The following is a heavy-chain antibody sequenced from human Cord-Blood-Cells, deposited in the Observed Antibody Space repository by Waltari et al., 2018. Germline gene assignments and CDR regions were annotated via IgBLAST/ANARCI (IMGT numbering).Heavy chain of an antibody. Sequence: QVQLVQSGAEVKQPGSSVKVSCKASGGTFSSYAVSWVRQAPGQGLEWMGEIIPIFGTANYAQKFQGRVTITADESTSTAYMELSSLRSEDTAVYYCARMAVRGVIIKYYYYGMDVWGQGTTVTVSS. CDR2: IIPIFGTA. CDR1: GGTFSSYA. V-gene: IGHV1-69*01. J-gene: IGHJ6*02. CDR3: ARMAVRGVIIKYYYYGMDV. D-gene: IGHD3-10*01.